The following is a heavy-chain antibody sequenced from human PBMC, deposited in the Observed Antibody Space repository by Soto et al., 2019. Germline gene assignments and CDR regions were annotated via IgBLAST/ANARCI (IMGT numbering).Heavy chain of an antibody. J-gene: IGHJ4*02. Sequence: EVHLVESGGDLVQPGGSLRLSCAASGFTFSNYWMSWVRQAPGKGLEWLANIKKDGSEKYYVDSLKGRFAISRDNTQSSVYLQMDGLRAEDTAVYYCGTMVDFGWLLAGYWGQGTLVTVSS. CDR3: GTMVDFGWLLAGY. CDR2: IKKDGSEK. CDR1: GFTFSNYW. D-gene: IGHD3-22*01. V-gene: IGHV3-7*01.